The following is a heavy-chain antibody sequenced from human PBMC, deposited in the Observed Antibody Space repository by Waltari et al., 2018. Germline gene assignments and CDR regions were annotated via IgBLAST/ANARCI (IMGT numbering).Heavy chain of an antibody. D-gene: IGHD2-21*02. CDR3: AREIYGGNSRPFDF. V-gene: IGHV4-59*01. CDR1: GGSMTGYF. J-gene: IGHJ4*02. CDR2: IYYSGST. Sequence: QVQLQESGPGLVKPSATLSPHCTVSGGSMTGYFWHWIRQPPGKGLEWIGYIYYSGSTDYDPSLKSRVTISVDTSKNQFSLRLTSVTSADTAFYYCAREIYGGNSRPFDFWGQGALVTVSS.